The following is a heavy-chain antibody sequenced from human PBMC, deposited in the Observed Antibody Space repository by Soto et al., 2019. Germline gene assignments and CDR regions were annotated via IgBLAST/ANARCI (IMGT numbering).Heavy chain of an antibody. D-gene: IGHD6-13*01. CDR2: INACDGNT. CDR1: GYTFTSYC. V-gene: IGHV1-18*04. Sequence: ASVKVSCKASGYTFTSYCIHWVRQAPGQGLEWMGLINACDGNTNYAQKLQGRVTMTRDTSTSTAYMELSSLRSEDTAVYYCARVGAIAAAGTRGNWFDPWGQGTLVTVSS. CDR3: ARVGAIAAAGTRGNWFDP. J-gene: IGHJ5*02.